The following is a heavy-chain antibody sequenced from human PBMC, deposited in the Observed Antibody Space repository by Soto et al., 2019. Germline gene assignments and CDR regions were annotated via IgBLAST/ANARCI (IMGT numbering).Heavy chain of an antibody. Sequence: SETLSLTCTVSGGSISSYYWSWIRQPPGKGLEWIGYIYYSGSTNYNPSLKSRVTISVDTSKNQFSLKLSSVTAADTAVYYCARESSGSYYGLDYWGQGTLVTVSS. CDR1: GGSISSYY. CDR3: ARESSGSYYGLDY. D-gene: IGHD1-26*01. CDR2: IYYSGST. V-gene: IGHV4-59*01. J-gene: IGHJ4*02.